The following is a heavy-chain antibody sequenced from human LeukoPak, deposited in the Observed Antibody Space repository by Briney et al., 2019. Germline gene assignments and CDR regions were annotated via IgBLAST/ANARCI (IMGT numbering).Heavy chain of an antibody. Sequence: GGSLRLSCAASGFTFSGYAMIWVRQAPGKGWEWVSAISCGGGSTYYADPVKGRFTISRDNSTNTLYLQMNSLRAEDTAVYYCAKNPDALRFLEWLLGGYFDYWGQGTLVTVSS. CDR1: GFTFSGYA. J-gene: IGHJ4*02. D-gene: IGHD3-3*01. V-gene: IGHV3-23*01. CDR3: AKNPDALRFLEWLLGGYFDY. CDR2: ISCGGGST.